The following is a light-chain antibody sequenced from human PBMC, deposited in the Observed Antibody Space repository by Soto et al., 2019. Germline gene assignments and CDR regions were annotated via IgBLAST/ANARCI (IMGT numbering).Light chain of an antibody. Sequence: DIQMTQSPSSLSASVGDRVSISCRASQDISNFLAWYQQRPGKVPKLLIYAAGTLQSGVPSRFSGSGSGTDFTLTISSLQPEDVATYYCQKYNSASRTFGQGTKVEIK. CDR3: QKYNSASRT. CDR2: AAG. V-gene: IGKV1-27*01. CDR1: QDISNF. J-gene: IGKJ1*01.